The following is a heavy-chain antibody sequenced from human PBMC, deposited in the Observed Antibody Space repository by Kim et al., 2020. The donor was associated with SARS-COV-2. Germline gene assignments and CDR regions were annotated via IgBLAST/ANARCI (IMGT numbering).Heavy chain of an antibody. J-gene: IGHJ6*02. CDR3: ARSPLVPWGQAPLGYCSGGKCYSSGLDV. CDR2: IHPKSGTT. V-gene: IGHV1-2*06. Sequence: ASVKVSCVASGYTFSDFYMHWVRQAPGQGPEWMGRIHPKSGTTDYAQVFQGRITVTRDASIGTAYMDLSGLKSDDTAVYFCARSPLVPWGQAPLGYCSGGKCYSSGLDVWGQGTTVIVSS. D-gene: IGHD2-15*01. CDR1: GYTFSDFY.